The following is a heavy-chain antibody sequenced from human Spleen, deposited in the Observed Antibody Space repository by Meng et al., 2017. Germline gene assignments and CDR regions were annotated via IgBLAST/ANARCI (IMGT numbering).Heavy chain of an antibody. V-gene: IGHV1-2*02. D-gene: IGHD1-26*01. CDR1: GYTFTGYY. CDR3: ARILGATRG. J-gene: IGHJ3*01. Sequence: ASVKVSCKASGYTFTGYYMHWVRQAPGQGLEWMGWINPNSGGTNYAQKFQGRVTMTWATSINTAYMELSRLRSDDTAIYFCARILGATRGWGQGTVVTVSS. CDR2: INPNSGGT.